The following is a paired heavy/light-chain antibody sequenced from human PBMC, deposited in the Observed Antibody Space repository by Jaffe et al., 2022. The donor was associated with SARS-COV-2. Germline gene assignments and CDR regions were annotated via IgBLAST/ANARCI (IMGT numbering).Heavy chain of an antibody. Sequence: QVQLQQWGAGLLKPSETLSLTCAVYGGSFSGYYWSWIRQPPGKGLEWIGEINHSGSTNYNPSLKSRVTISVDTSKNQFSLKLSSVTAADTAVYYCAREVKGITMVRGGPTGSYMDVWGKGTTVTVSS. D-gene: IGHD3-10*01. CDR3: AREVKGITMVRGGPTGSYMDV. CDR2: INHSGST. CDR1: GGSFSGYY. V-gene: IGHV4-34*01. J-gene: IGHJ6*03.
Light chain of an antibody. CDR1: QSVSSSY. CDR2: GAS. J-gene: IGKJ1*01. Sequence: EIVLTQSPGTLSLSPGERATLSCRASQSVSSSYLAWYQQKPGQAPRLLIYGASSRATGIPDRFSGSGSGTDFTLTISRLEPEDFAVYYCQQYGSSPVAFGQGTKVEIK. CDR3: QQYGSSPVA. V-gene: IGKV3-20*01.